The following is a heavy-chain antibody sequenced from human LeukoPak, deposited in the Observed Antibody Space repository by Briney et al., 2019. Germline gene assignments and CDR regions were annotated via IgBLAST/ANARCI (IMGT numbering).Heavy chain of an antibody. Sequence: PGGSLRLSCAASGFTFSSYEMNWVRQAPGKGLEWVSYISSSGSTIYYADSVKGRFTISRDNAKNSLYLQMNSLRAEDTAVYYCARGGRDRGVIFDYWGQGTLVTVSS. CDR3: ARGGRDRGVIFDY. V-gene: IGHV3-48*03. CDR1: GFTFSSYE. J-gene: IGHJ4*02. D-gene: IGHD3-10*01. CDR2: ISSSGSTI.